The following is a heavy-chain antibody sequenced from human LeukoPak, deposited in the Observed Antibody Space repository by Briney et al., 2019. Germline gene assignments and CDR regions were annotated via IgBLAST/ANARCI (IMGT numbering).Heavy chain of an antibody. D-gene: IGHD1-14*01. V-gene: IGHV3-74*01. Sequence: GGSLRLSCAVSGFTFSSGYMHWVRQPPGKGPVWVSRISSDGSNTIYADSVKGRSTISRDDARNTLYLQMNSLRDADTAVYYCARSTGGGVYWGQGTLVTVSS. J-gene: IGHJ4*02. CDR3: ARSTGGGVY. CDR2: ISSDGSNT. CDR1: GFTFSSGY.